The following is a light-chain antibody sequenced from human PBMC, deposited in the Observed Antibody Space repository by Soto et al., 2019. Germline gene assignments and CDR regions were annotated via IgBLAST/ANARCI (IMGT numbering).Light chain of an antibody. CDR3: QQSYRIPFT. CDR1: ETISDY. Sequence: DIQMTQFPSSLSASVGDRITIACRASETISDYLNWYQHKPGTAPKLLVFAASSLHSGVPSRFSGGVSGTNITLTITSLQPEDFGTYYWQQSYRIPFTFGGGTNVEI. CDR2: AAS. J-gene: IGKJ4*01. V-gene: IGKV1-39*01.